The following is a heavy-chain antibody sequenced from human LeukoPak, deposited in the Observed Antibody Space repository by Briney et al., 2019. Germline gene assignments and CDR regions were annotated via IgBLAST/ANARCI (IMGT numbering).Heavy chain of an antibody. D-gene: IGHD6-19*01. CDR1: GGSFSGYY. V-gene: IGHV4-34*01. CDR3: ARLPPYSSGWSYYYYGMDV. CDR2: INHSGST. Sequence: PSETLSLTCAVYGGSFSGYYWSWLRQPPGKGLEWIGEINHSGSTNYNPSLKSRVTISVDTSKNQFSLKLSSVTAADTAVYYCARLPPYSSGWSYYYYGMDVWGQGTTVTVSS. J-gene: IGHJ6*02.